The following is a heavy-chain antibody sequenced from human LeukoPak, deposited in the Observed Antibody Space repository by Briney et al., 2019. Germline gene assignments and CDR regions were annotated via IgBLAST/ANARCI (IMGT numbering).Heavy chain of an antibody. CDR2: IRGSGADT. J-gene: IGHJ4*02. V-gene: IGHV3-23*01. D-gene: IGHD4-17*01. Sequence: GGSLRLSCAASGVTFSISAMSWVRQAPGKGLEWVSAIRGSGADTYYADSVKGRFTISRDNSKNTVYLEMNSLRDEDTAVYYCARHFTFYGDSRGYYFDYWGQGALVTVSS. CDR3: ARHFTFYGDSRGYYFDY. CDR1: GVTFSISA.